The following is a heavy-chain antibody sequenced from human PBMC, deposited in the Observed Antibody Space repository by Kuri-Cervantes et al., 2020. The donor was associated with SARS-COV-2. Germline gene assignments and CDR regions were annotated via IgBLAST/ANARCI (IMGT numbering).Heavy chain of an antibody. V-gene: IGHV4-61*02. D-gene: IGHD3-22*01. J-gene: IGHJ3*02. CDR3: ARAYYDSSGYYPMGAFDI. CDR1: GGSISSGDYY. CDR2: IYTSGST. Sequence: LRLSCTVSGGSISSGDYYWGWIRQPPGKGLEWIGRIYTSGSTNYNPSLKSRVTMSVDTSKNQFSLKLSSVTAADTAVYYCARAYYDSSGYYPMGAFDIWGQGTMVTVSS.